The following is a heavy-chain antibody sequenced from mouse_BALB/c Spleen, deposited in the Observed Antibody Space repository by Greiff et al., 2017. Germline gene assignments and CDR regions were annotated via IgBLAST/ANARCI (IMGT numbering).Heavy chain of an antibody. CDR3: ASHYDSFDD. D-gene: IGHD2-4*01. V-gene: IGHV14-1*02. CDR1: GFNIKDYY. J-gene: IGHJ3*01. CDR2: IDPENGNT. Sequence: EVQLQQSGAELVRPGASVKLSCKASGFNIKDYYMHWVKQRPEQGLEWIGRIDPENGNTTYDPKFQGKASITADTSSNTAYLQLSSLTSEDTAVYCGASHYDSFDDWGQGTPVTVSA.